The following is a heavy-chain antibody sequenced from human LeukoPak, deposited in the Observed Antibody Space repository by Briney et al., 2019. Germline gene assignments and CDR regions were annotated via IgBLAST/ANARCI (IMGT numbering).Heavy chain of an antibody. V-gene: IGHV4-39*07. D-gene: IGHD3-22*01. J-gene: IGHJ4*02. CDR2: IYYRGST. Sequence: SETLSLTRTVSGGSISSSSYYWGWIRQPPGKGLEWIGSIYYRGSTYYNPSLKSRVTISLDTSKDQFSLKLSSVTAADTAVYYCARSRWLSDPYFDYWGQRTLVTVSS. CDR3: ARSRWLSDPYFDY. CDR1: GGSISSSSYY.